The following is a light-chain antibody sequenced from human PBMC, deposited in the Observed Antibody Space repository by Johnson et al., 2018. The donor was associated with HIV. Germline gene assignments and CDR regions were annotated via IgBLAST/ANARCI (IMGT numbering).Light chain of an antibody. CDR3: AAWDSSLSAHYV. CDR1: SSNIGNNY. Sequence: QSMLTQPPSVSAAPGQKVTISCSGSSSNIGNNYVSWYQQLPGTAPKLLIYENNKRPSGIPDRFSGSKSGTSATLGITGLLTGDEADYFCAAWDSSLSAHYVFGTGTKVTVL. J-gene: IGLJ1*01. CDR2: ENN. V-gene: IGLV1-51*02.